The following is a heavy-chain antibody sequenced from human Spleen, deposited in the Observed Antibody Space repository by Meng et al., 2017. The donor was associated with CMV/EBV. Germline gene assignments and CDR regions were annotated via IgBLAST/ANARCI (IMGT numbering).Heavy chain of an antibody. Sequence: GESLKISCAASGFTFSSNDMHWVRQTTGKGLEWVSAIGTAGDTYYPGSVKGRFTISRDNSKNSLYLQMNSLRAEDTALYYCAKDRAQIRDDSSGLDYWGQGTLVTVSS. CDR3: AKDRAQIRDDSSGLDY. D-gene: IGHD3-22*01. J-gene: IGHJ4*02. CDR1: GFTFSSND. CDR2: IGTAGDT. V-gene: IGHV3-13*01.